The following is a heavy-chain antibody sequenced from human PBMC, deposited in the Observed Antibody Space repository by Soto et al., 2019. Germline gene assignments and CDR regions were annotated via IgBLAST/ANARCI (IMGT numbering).Heavy chain of an antibody. CDR3: ARERYCGSTSCYRRYYDYYGMDV. CDR2: ISYDGNNK. J-gene: IGHJ6*02. V-gene: IGHV3-30-3*01. Sequence: LRLSCAASGFTFSSYAMHWVRQAPGKGLEWVAVISYDGNNKYYADSVKGRFTISRDNSKNTLYLQMNSLRAEDTAVYYCARERYCGSTSCYRRYYDYYGMDVWGQGTTVTVSS. CDR1: GFTFSSYA. D-gene: IGHD2-2*01.